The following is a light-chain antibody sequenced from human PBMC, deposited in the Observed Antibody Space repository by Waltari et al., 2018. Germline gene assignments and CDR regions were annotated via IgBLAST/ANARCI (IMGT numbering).Light chain of an antibody. V-gene: IGLV7-46*01. CDR1: TGAVTSGHF. CDR3: LLYYNGVRV. J-gene: IGLJ3*02. Sequence: QAVVTQEPSLTVSPGGTVTLTCGSSTGAVTSGHFPYWFQQKPGQAPRTLIYDTSNKHSWTPARFSGSLLGGKAALTPSGVQPEDEAEYYCLLYYNGVRVFGGGTKLTVL. CDR2: DTS.